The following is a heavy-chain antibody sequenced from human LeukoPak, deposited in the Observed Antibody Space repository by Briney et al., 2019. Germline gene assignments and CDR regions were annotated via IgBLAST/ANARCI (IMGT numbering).Heavy chain of an antibody. Sequence: ASVKVSCKASGGTFSSYAISWVRQAPGQGLEWMRRIIPILGIANYAQKFQGRVTITADKSTSTAYMELSSLRSEDTAVYYCAREWDCGGDCYYFDYWGQGTLVTVSS. V-gene: IGHV1-69*04. CDR1: GGTFSSYA. CDR2: IIPILGIA. D-gene: IGHD2-21*02. J-gene: IGHJ4*02. CDR3: AREWDCGGDCYYFDY.